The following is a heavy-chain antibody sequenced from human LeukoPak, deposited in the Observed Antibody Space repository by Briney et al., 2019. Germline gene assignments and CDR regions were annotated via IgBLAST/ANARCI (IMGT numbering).Heavy chain of an antibody. D-gene: IGHD3-10*01. CDR2: IYPGDSDT. J-gene: IGHJ4*02. V-gene: IGHV5-51*01. CDR3: ARHRRRSIIGTASSRGFDS. CDR1: GYSFTSYW. Sequence: GESLKISCKGSGYSFTSYWIGWVRQMPGKGLEWMGIIYPGDSDTRYSPSFQGQVTMSADKSIRTAYLQWSSLKASDTAMYYCARHRRRSIIGTASSRGFDSWGQGTLVTVSS.